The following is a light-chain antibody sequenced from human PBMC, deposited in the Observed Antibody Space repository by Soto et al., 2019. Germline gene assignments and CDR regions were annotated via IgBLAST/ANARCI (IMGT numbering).Light chain of an antibody. CDR2: AAS. CDR1: QSIGTF. V-gene: IGKV1-39*01. Sequence: DIQMAQSPSSLSASLGDTVSITCRASQSIGTFLNWYQQSPGKAPKLLIYAASSLQTGVPSRFSGSGSGTVFTLTIGSLQPEDFATYYCQQSCSIPRTFGQGTKVEV. CDR3: QQSCSIPRT. J-gene: IGKJ1*01.